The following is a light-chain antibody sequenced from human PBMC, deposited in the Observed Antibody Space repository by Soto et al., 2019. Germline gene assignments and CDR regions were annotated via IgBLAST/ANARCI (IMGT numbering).Light chain of an antibody. J-gene: IGKJ1*01. CDR3: QQHSHWPPWT. Sequence: EVVLTQSPATLSLSPGELATLSCRASENVRTFVDWYQQKPGQAPRLLIYGASNRATGIPARFSGSGSGTDFTLTSSNLEPEDCAVYYCQQHSHWPPWTFGQGTRVEI. V-gene: IGKV3-11*01. CDR2: GAS. CDR1: ENVRTF.